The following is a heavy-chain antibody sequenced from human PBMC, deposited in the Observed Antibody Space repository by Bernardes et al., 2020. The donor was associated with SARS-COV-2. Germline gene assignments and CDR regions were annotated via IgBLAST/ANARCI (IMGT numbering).Heavy chain of an antibody. CDR3: AKALSSNYYYYGMDV. CDR2: IYGGGST. V-gene: IGHV3-53*01. Sequence: GGSLRLSCAASGFSFSSYSMNWVRQAPGKGLEWVSLIYGGGSTYYADSVQGRFTISRDNSKNTLYLQMNSLRAEDAAVYYCAKALSSNYYYYGMDVWGQGTTVTVSS. CDR1: GFSFSSYS. J-gene: IGHJ6*02. D-gene: IGHD2-2*01.